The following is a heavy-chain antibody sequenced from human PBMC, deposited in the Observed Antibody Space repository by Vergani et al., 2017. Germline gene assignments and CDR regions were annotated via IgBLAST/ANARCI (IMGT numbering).Heavy chain of an antibody. CDR1: GGSISSGDYY. J-gene: IGHJ1*01. V-gene: IGHV4-30-4*08. CDR2: IYYSGST. Sequence: QVQLQESGPGLVKPSQTLSLTCTVSGGSISSGDYYWSWIRQPPGKGLEWIGYIYYSGSTYYNPSLQSRVTISVDTSKNQFSLKLSAVTAADTAVYYCARDAGRWEATREHWGQGTLVTVSS. CDR3: ARDAGRWEATREH. D-gene: IGHD5-12*01.